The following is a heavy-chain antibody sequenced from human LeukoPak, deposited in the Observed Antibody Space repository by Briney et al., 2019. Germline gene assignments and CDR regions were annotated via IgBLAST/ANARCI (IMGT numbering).Heavy chain of an antibody. V-gene: IGHV1-69*04. CDR1: GGTFSSYA. Sequence: GSSVKVSCKASGGTFSSYAISWVRQAPGQGLEWMGRIIPILGIANYAQKFQGRVTITADKSTSTAYMELSRLRSDDTAVYYCARVRSAYCSGGSCYFDYWGQGTLVTVSS. CDR2: IIPILGIA. J-gene: IGHJ4*02. CDR3: ARVRSAYCSGGSCYFDY. D-gene: IGHD2-15*01.